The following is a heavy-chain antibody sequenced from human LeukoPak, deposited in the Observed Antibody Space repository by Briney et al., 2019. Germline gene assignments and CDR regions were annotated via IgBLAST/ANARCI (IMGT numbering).Heavy chain of an antibody. J-gene: IGHJ4*02. Sequence: PGGSLRLSCAASGFTFSIYSMNWVRQAPGKGLEWVSYISSSSTIYYADSVKGRFTISRDNAKNSLYLQMNSLRAEDTAVYYCARVLRRYFDYWGQGTLVTVSS. D-gene: IGHD3-9*01. CDR1: GFTFSIYS. CDR2: ISSSSTI. V-gene: IGHV3-48*01. CDR3: ARVLRRYFDY.